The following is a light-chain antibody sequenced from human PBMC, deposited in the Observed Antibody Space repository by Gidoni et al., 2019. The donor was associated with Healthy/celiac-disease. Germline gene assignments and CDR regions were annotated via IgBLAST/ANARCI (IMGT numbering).Light chain of an antibody. Sequence: DIVMTQSPLSLTVTPGEPASISCRSSQRLLHSNGYNYLDWYLQKPEQSPQLLIYLGSNRASGVPDRFSGSGSGTDFTLKISRVEAEYFGVYYCMQALQTLLTFGQGTKVEIK. V-gene: IGKV2-28*01. J-gene: IGKJ1*01. CDR1: QRLLHSNGYNY. CDR3: MQALQTLLT. CDR2: LGS.